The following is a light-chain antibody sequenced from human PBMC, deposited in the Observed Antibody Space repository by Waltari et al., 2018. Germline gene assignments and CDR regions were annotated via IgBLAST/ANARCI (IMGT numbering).Light chain of an antibody. V-gene: IGKV3-11*01. CDR3: QQRSNWTPHT. J-gene: IGKJ2*01. CDR1: QSVGNY. CDR2: DAS. Sequence: DIVLTQSPATLSLSPGDTATLPCRASQSVGNYLAWYQQKPGQPPRLLIYDASNRATGVPARFRGGGSGTDFTLTISSLEAEDFAVYYCQQRSNWTPHTFGQGARLEIK.